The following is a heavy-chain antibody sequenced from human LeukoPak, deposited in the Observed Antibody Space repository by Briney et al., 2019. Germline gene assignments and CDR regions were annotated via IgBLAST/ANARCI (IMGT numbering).Heavy chain of an antibody. CDR2: IKQDGSEK. D-gene: IGHD6-19*01. Sequence: GGSLRLSCAASGFTFSSYSMNWVRQAPGKGLEWVANIKQDGSEKYYVDSVKGRFTISRDNAKNSLYLQMNSLRAEDTAVYYCAREWYSSGWYRDTGYYGMDVWGQGTTVTVSS. CDR3: AREWYSSGWYRDTGYYGMDV. CDR1: GFTFSSYS. J-gene: IGHJ6*02. V-gene: IGHV3-7*01.